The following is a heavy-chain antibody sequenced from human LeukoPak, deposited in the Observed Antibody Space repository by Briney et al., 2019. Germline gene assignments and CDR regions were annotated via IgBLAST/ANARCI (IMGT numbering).Heavy chain of an antibody. J-gene: IGHJ4*02. D-gene: IGHD6-13*01. CDR2: IYPDDSDT. Sequence: ESLKISCKASGYSFTSYWIGWVRQLPGKGLEWMGIIYPDDSDTRYSPSFQGQVTISADKSISTAYLQWSSLKASDTAMYYCARPLETGYSSSWYAFDYWGQGTLVTVSS. CDR1: GYSFTSYW. CDR3: ARPLETGYSSSWYAFDY. V-gene: IGHV5-51*01.